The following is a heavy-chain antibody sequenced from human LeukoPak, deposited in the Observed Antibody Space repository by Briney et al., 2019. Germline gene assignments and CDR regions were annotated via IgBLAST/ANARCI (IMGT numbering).Heavy chain of an antibody. Sequence: GGSLRLSCAASGFTFSRYSMHWVRQAPGKGLVWVSHVNSDGSGTDYADSVKGRFTISRDNSKNTLYLQMNSLRAEDTAVYYCARTRGYSGYHYWGQGTLVTVSS. D-gene: IGHD5-12*01. V-gene: IGHV3-74*01. CDR2: VNSDGSGT. J-gene: IGHJ4*02. CDR1: GFTFSRYS. CDR3: ARTRGYSGYHY.